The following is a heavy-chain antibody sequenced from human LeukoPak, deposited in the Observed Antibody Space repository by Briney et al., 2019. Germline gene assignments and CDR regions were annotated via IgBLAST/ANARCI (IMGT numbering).Heavy chain of an antibody. CDR2: IYYSGST. J-gene: IGHJ4*02. D-gene: IGHD6-19*01. CDR1: GGSISSSSYY. Sequence: PSETLSLTCTVSGGSISSSSYYWGWIRQPPGKGLEWIGSIYYSGSTYYNPSLKSRVTISVDTSKDQFSLKLSSVTAADTAVYYCARSSRSSVWYFDYWGQGTLVTVSS. V-gene: IGHV4-39*01. CDR3: ARSSRSSVWYFDY.